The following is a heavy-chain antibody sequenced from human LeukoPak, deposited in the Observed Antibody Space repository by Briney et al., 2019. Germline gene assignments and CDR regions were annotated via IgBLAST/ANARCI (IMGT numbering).Heavy chain of an antibody. V-gene: IGHV4-38-2*02. D-gene: IGHD3-22*01. Sequence: SETLSLTCTVSGYSISSGYYWGWIRQPPGKGLEWIGSIYHSGSTYYNPSLKSRVTISVDTSNNQFSLNLDSVTAADTAVYYCETSSGYMGDYWGQGILVTVSS. CDR3: ETSSGYMGDY. CDR1: GYSISSGYY. CDR2: IYHSGST. J-gene: IGHJ4*02.